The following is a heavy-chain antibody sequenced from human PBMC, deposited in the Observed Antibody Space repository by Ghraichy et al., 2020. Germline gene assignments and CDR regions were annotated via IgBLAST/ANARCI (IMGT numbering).Heavy chain of an antibody. V-gene: IGHV3-23*01. CDR2: IAGSGGNT. J-gene: IGHJ4*02. Sequence: GGSLRLSCAASGLIFSSYAMTWVRQAPGKGLEWVSAIAGSGGNTYYADFAEGRFTISRDNSRNTLYLQMNSLRAEDTAVYYCAKEAAVSAVPDYWGQGTLVTVSS. CDR3: AKEAAVSAVPDY. CDR1: GLIFSSYA. D-gene: IGHD2-15*01.